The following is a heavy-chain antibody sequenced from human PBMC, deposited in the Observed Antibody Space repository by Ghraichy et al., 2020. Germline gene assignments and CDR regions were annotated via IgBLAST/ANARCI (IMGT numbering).Heavy chain of an antibody. J-gene: IGHJ6*02. CDR3: AKDPYSSSWYRRTYYYGMDV. CDR1: GFTFSSYA. V-gene: IGHV3-23*01. D-gene: IGHD6-13*01. CDR2: ISGSGGST. Sequence: GGSLRLSCAASGFTFSSYAMSWVRQAPGKGLEWVSAISGSGGSTYYADSVKGRFTISRDNSKNTLYLQMNSLRAEDTAVYYCAKDPYSSSWYRRTYYYGMDVWGQGTTVTVSS.